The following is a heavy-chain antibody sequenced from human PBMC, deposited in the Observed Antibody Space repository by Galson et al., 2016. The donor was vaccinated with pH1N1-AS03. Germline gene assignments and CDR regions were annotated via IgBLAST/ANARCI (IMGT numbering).Heavy chain of an antibody. V-gene: IGHV3-9*01. CDR1: GFRFDDYA. J-gene: IGHJ3*02. D-gene: IGHD2-15*01. CDR2: ISWNSNKI. CDR3: EKDSNEYCSGGNCLAFDI. Sequence: SLRLSCAVSGFRFDDYAMHWVRQAPGKGLEWVSSISWNSNKIDYADSVKGRFTISRYNAKNSVYLQMNSLRAEDTAVYYCEKDSNEYCSGGNCLAFDIWGQGTVVAVSS.